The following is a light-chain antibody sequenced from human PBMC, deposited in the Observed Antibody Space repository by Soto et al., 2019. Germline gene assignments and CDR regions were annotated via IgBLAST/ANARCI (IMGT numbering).Light chain of an antibody. CDR2: DIN. Sequence: QSVLTQPPSVSAAPGQKVTISCSGSSSNIGNNYVSWYQQLPGTAPKLLIYDINERPSGIPDRFSGSKSGTSATLGITGLQTGDEADYYCGTWDGSLSAGVFGGGTKLTVL. CDR1: SSNIGNNY. V-gene: IGLV1-51*01. J-gene: IGLJ2*01. CDR3: GTWDGSLSAGV.